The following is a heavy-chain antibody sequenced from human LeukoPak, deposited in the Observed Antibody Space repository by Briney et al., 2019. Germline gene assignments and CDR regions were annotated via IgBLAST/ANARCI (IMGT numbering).Heavy chain of an antibody. CDR1: GFTFGDYA. CDR3: TRLRLPGGY. V-gene: IGHV3-49*04. J-gene: IGHJ4*02. CDR2: IRSKAYGGTT. Sequence: GGSLRLSCTASGFTFGDYAMSWVRRAPGKGLEWGGFIRSKAYGGTTEYAPSVKGRFTISRDDSKSIAYLQMNSLKTEDTAVYYCTRLRLPGGYWGQGTLVTVSS. D-gene: IGHD5-12*01.